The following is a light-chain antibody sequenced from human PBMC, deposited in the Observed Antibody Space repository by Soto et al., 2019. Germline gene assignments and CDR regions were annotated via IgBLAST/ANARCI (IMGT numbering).Light chain of an antibody. Sequence: EIGLTQSPGTLSLSPGERATLSCRASQSVSNNYLAWYQQKPGQAPRLLIYGASNRATGIPERLSGSGYGTDLTITISRLETEDFEVYYCQQFSSYPLTFGGGTKVDIK. J-gene: IGKJ4*01. CDR2: GAS. V-gene: IGKV3-20*01. CDR3: QQFSSYPLT. CDR1: QSVSNNY.